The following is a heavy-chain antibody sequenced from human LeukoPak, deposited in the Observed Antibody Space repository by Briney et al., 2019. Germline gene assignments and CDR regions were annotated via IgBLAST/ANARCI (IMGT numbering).Heavy chain of an antibody. CDR3: ARMFRSSWYINWFDP. V-gene: IGHV4-34*01. Sequence: SETLSLTCAVYGGSFSGYYWSWIRQPPGKGLEWIGEINHSGSTNYNPSLKSRVTISVDTSKSQFSLKLNFVTAADTAMYYCARMFRSSWYINWFDPWGQGTLVTVSS. CDR1: GGSFSGYY. D-gene: IGHD6-13*01. CDR2: INHSGST. J-gene: IGHJ5*02.